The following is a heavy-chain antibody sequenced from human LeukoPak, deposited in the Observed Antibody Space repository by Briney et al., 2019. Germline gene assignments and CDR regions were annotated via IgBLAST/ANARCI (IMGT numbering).Heavy chain of an antibody. CDR2: ISSSSSTI. CDR3: ARRRIITHDAFDI. CDR1: EFTLSSYN. D-gene: IGHD3-22*01. J-gene: IGHJ3*02. Sequence: AGGSLRLSCAASEFTLSSYNMNWVRQAPGKGLEWVSYISSSSSTIYYADSVKGRFTISRDNAKNSLYLQMNSLRAEDTAVYYCARRRIITHDAFDIWGQGTMVTVSS. V-gene: IGHV3-48*04.